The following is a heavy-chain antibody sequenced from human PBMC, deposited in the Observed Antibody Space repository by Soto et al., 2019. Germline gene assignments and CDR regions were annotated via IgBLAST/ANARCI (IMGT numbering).Heavy chain of an antibody. J-gene: IGHJ4*02. CDR1: GFTFDDYT. D-gene: IGHD6-19*01. CDR2: ISWDGGST. V-gene: IGHV3-43*01. Sequence: GGSLRLSCAASGFTFDDYTMHWVRQAPGKGLEWVSLISWDGGSTYYADSVKGRFTISRDNSKNSLYLQMNSLRTEDTALYYCAKDIGGSGWYGCIDYWGQGTLVTVSS. CDR3: AKDIGGSGWYGCIDY.